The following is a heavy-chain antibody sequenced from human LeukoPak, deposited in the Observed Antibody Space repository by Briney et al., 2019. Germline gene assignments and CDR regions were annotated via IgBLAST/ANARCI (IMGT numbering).Heavy chain of an antibody. CDR3: ARQGRYVWFDP. Sequence: SETLSLTCSVSGGSISSSSYYWRWIRQPPGKGLEWIGSIYYSGSTHYNPSLKSRVTISVDTSKNQFALKLSSVTAADTAVYYCARQGRYVWFDPWGQGTLVTVSS. CDR2: IYYSGST. J-gene: IGHJ5*02. CDR1: GGSISSSSYY. D-gene: IGHD3-16*01. V-gene: IGHV4-39*01.